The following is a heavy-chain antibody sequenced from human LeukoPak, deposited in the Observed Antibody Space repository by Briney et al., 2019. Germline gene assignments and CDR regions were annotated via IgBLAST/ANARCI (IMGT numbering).Heavy chain of an antibody. CDR3: ARDPTWDY. J-gene: IGHJ4*02. CDR2: INHSGST. Sequence: SETLSLTCAVHGGSFSGYYWSWIRQPPGKGLEWIGEINHSGSTNYNPSLKSRVTISVDTSKNQFSLKLSSVTAADTAVYYCARDPTWDYWGQGTLVTVSS. V-gene: IGHV4-34*01. CDR1: GGSFSGYY.